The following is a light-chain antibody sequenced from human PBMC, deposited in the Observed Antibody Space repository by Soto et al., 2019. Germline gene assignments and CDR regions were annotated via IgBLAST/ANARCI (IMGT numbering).Light chain of an antibody. CDR1: SSDVGGSNY. V-gene: IGLV2-14*01. J-gene: IGLJ1*01. CDR3: GSYTSSSTLYV. Sequence: QSVLTQPASVSGSPGQSITISCTGTSSDVGGSNYVSWYQQHPGNAPKLMIYDVSNRPSGVSARFSGSKSGNTSSLTISGLQTEDEADYYCGSYTSSSTLYVFGTGTKLTVL. CDR2: DVS.